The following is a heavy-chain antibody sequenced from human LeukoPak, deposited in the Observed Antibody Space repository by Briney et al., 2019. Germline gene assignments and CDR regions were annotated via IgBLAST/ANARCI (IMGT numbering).Heavy chain of an antibody. J-gene: IGHJ4*02. CDR3: ARGSRFVVVPAAIDY. CDR1: GFTFSNFA. V-gene: IGHV3-23*01. D-gene: IGHD2-2*01. CDR2: ISYSGSST. Sequence: GGSLRLSCAASGFTFSNFAMSWVRQAPGKGLEWVSGISYSGSSTYYADSVKGRFTISRDNSKNTLYLQMNSLRAEDTALYYCARGSRFVVVPAAIDYWGQGSLVTVSS.